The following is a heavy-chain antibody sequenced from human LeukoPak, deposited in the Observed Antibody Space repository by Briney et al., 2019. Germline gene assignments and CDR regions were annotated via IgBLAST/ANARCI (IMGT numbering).Heavy chain of an antibody. Sequence: GGSLRLSCAASGFTFSGSAMHWVRQASGKGLEWVGRIRSKANSHATAYAASVKGRFTISRDDSKNTAYLQMNSLKTEDTAVYYCTSSANSAFDIWGQGTMVTVSS. D-gene: IGHD2/OR15-2a*01. J-gene: IGHJ3*02. V-gene: IGHV3-73*01. CDR3: TSSANSAFDI. CDR2: IRSKANSHAT. CDR1: GFTFSGSA.